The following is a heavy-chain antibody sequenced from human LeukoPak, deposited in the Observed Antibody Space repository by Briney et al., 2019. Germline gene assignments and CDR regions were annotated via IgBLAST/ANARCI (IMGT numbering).Heavy chain of an antibody. J-gene: IGHJ6*04. CDR1: GGSFSGYY. V-gene: IGHV4-34*01. D-gene: IGHD3-10*01. CDR2: INHSGST. CDR3: ATRYYGSGSWGIYGMDV. Sequence: PSETLSLTCAVYGGSFSGYYWSWIRQPPGKELEWIGEINHSGSTNYNPSLKSRVTISVDTSKNQFSLKLSSVTAADTAVYYCATRYYGSGSWGIYGMDVWGKGTTVTVSS.